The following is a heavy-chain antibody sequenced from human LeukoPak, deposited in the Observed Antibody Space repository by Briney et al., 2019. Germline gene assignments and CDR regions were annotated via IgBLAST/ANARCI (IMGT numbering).Heavy chain of an antibody. J-gene: IGHJ4*02. CDR1: GFTFSSYA. CDR3: ARVGSSPVTGTVADY. Sequence: PGGSLRLSCAASGFTFSSYAMHWVRQAPGKGLEWVAVISYDGSNKYYADSVKDRFTIFRDNSKNTLYLQMNSLRAEDTAVYYCARVGSSPVTGTVADYWGQGTLVTVSS. D-gene: IGHD6-19*01. V-gene: IGHV3-30-3*01. CDR2: ISYDGSNK.